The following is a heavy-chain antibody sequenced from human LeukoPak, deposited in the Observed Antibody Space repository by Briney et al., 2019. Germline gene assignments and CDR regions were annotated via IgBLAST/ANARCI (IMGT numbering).Heavy chain of an antibody. CDR1: GFTFSSYA. J-gene: IGHJ4*02. CDR3: AKVYDSSGYYYRPDRYYFDY. D-gene: IGHD3-22*01. V-gene: IGHV3-23*01. Sequence: PGGSLRLSCAASGFTFSSYAMSWVRQAPGKGLEWVSAISGSGGSTYYADSVKGRFTIPRDNSKNTLYLQMNSLRAEDTAVYYCAKVYDSSGYYYRPDRYYFDYWGQGTLVTVSS. CDR2: ISGSGGST.